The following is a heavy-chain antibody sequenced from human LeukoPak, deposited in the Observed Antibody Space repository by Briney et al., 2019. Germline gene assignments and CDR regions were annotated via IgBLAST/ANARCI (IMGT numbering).Heavy chain of an antibody. Sequence: ASVKVSCKVSGYTLTELSMHWVRQAPGKGLEWMGGFDPEDGETIYAQKFQGRVTMTEDTSTDTAYMELSSLRSEDTAVYYCATLKRDSGWYYFDYWGQGTLVTVSS. CDR1: GYTLTELS. D-gene: IGHD6-13*01. CDR3: ATLKRDSGWYYFDY. J-gene: IGHJ4*02. V-gene: IGHV1-24*01. CDR2: FDPEDGET.